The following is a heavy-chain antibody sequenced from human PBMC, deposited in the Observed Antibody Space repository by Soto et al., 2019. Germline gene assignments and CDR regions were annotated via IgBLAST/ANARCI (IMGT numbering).Heavy chain of an antibody. Sequence: QVQLQESGPGLVKPSQTLSLTCTVSGGSISSGDYYWSWIRQPPGKGLEWIGYIYYSGSTYYNPSLKRXXTXSXXTSKNQCSLKLSSVTAADTAVYYCARDNPTDGMDVWGQGTTVTVSS. CDR2: IYYSGST. CDR1: GGSISSGDYY. V-gene: IGHV4-30-4*01. J-gene: IGHJ6*02. D-gene: IGHD4-4*01. CDR3: ARDNPTDGMDV.